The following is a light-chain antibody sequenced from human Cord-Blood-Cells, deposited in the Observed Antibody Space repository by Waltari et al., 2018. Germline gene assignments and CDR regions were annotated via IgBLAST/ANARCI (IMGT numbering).Light chain of an antibody. CDR1: QSLLHSNGYNY. Sequence: DIVMTKSPLSLPVTPGEPASISCRSSQSLLHSNGYNYLDWYLQKPGQSQQLLIYLGSNRASGVPDRFSGRGSGTDFTLKISRVEAEDVGVYYCMQALQTPYTFGQGTKLEIK. CDR3: MQALQTPYT. V-gene: IGKV2-28*01. CDR2: LGS. J-gene: IGKJ2*01.